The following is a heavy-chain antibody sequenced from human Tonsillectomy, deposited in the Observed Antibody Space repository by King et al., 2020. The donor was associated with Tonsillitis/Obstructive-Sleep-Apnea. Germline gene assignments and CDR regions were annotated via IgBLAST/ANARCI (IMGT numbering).Heavy chain of an antibody. CDR1: GYSFTSYW. CDR3: ARRGDFWSGYHYPIDY. D-gene: IGHD3-3*01. V-gene: IGHV5-51*01. J-gene: IGHJ4*02. CDR2: IYPGDSDT. Sequence: VQLLQSGAEVKKPGESLKLSCKGSGYSFTSYWIGWVRQMPGKGLEWMGIIYPGDSDTRYSPSFQGQVTISADKSISTAYLQWSSLKASDTAMYYCARRGDFWSGYHYPIDYWGQGTLVTVSS.